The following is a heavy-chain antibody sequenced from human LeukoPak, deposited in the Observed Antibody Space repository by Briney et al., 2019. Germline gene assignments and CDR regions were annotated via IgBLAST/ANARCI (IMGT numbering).Heavy chain of an antibody. V-gene: IGHV4-59*01. CDR1: GDSIREYY. CDR2: VFYSGST. D-gene: IGHD6-13*01. CDR3: ARDLRSSSWSYYIDY. Sequence: SETLSLTCTVSGDSIREYYWSWIRQPPGKGLEWIGYVFYSGSTNYNPSLKSRVTTSVDTSKNQLSLKLSSVTAADTAVYYCARDLRSSSWSYYIDYWGQGTLVTVSS. J-gene: IGHJ4*02.